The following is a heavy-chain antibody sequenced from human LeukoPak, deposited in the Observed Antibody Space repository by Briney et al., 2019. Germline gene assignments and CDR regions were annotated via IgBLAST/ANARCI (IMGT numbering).Heavy chain of an antibody. V-gene: IGHV1-2*06. Sequence: ASVKVSCKASGYTFTGYYMHWVRQAPGQGLEWMGRINPNSGGTNYAQKFQGRVTMTRDTSISTAYMELSRLRSDDTAVYYCARSPPDFWSGYADYWGQGTLVTVSS. J-gene: IGHJ4*02. CDR1: GYTFTGYY. CDR2: INPNSGGT. CDR3: ARSPPDFWSGYADY. D-gene: IGHD3-3*01.